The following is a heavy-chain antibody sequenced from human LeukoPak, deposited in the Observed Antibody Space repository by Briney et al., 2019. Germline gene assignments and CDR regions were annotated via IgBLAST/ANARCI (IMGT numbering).Heavy chain of an antibody. J-gene: IGHJ4*02. V-gene: IGHV3-20*04. CDR1: GFTFDDYG. CDR3: AKDIRSYGSGTYLDH. D-gene: IGHD3-10*01. Sequence: GGSLRLSCAASGFTFDDYGMSWVRQAPGKGLEWVSGINWNGGSTGYADSVKGRFTISRDNAKNSLYLQMNSLRAEDTALYYCAKDIRSYGSGTYLDHWGQGSLVTVSS. CDR2: INWNGGST.